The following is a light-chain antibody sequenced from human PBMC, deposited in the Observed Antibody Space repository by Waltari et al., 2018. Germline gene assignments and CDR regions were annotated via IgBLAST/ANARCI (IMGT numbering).Light chain of an antibody. J-gene: IGLJ3*02. CDR2: KGS. CDR1: SGSVSTTSY. Sequence: QTVVTQEPSLSVSPGGTVTLTCALTSGSVSTTSYATWYQQTPGQPPRTLVYKGSSRSSGVPDRFAGSILGNKAALTITGAQADDESNYYCSLYMGSGSWVFGGGTKLTVL. V-gene: IGLV8-61*01. CDR3: SLYMGSGSWV.